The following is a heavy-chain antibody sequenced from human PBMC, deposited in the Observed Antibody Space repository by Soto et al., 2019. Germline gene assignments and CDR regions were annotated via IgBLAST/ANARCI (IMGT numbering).Heavy chain of an antibody. J-gene: IGHJ3*02. CDR2: ISSSSSYT. D-gene: IGHD6-13*01. V-gene: IGHV3-11*05. Sequence: QVQLVESGGGLVKPGGSLRLSCAASGFTFSDYYMSWIRQAPGKGLEWVSYISSSSSYTNYADSVKGLFTISRDNSTNSLYLQMNSLRAEDTAVYYCARSYSSSWNDAFDIWGQGTMVTVSS. CDR1: GFTFSDYY. CDR3: ARSYSSSWNDAFDI.